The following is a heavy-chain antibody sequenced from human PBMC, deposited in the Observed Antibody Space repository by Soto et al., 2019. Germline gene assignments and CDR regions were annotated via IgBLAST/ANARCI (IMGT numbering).Heavy chain of an antibody. D-gene: IGHD6-19*01. Sequence: QVQLQQWGAGLLKPSETLSLTCAVYGGSFSGYYWSWIRQPPGKGLEWIGEINHSGSTNYNPSLKSRGAISVDTSKNQFSLKRSSVTAADTAVYYCARGKSGYSRGWYLTEYFQHWGQGTLVTVSS. CDR3: ARGKSGYSRGWYLTEYFQH. CDR2: INHSGST. J-gene: IGHJ1*01. CDR1: GGSFSGYY. V-gene: IGHV4-34*01.